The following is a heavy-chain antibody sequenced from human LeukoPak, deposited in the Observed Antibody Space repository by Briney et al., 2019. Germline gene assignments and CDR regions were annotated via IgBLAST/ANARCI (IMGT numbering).Heavy chain of an antibody. V-gene: IGHV3-21*01. Sequence: GGSLRLSCAASGFTFSSYSMNWVRQAPGKGLEWVSSISSSSSYIYYADSVKGRFTISRDNDKNSLYLQMNSLRAEDTAVYYCARGGYCSSTSCYLPDYWGQGTLATVSS. CDR2: ISSSSSYI. CDR3: ARGGYCSSTSCYLPDY. D-gene: IGHD2-2*01. CDR1: GFTFSSYS. J-gene: IGHJ4*02.